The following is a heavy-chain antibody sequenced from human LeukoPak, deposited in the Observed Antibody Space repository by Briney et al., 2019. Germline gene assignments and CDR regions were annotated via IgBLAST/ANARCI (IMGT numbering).Heavy chain of an antibody. J-gene: IGHJ4*02. CDR3: ARELRPYDYVWGSYRTPPYFDY. V-gene: IGHV7-4-1*02. D-gene: IGHD3-16*02. Sequence: GASVKVSCKASGYTFTSYAMNWVRQAPGQGLEWMGWINTNTGNPTYAQGFTGRFVFSLDTSVSTAYLQISSLKAEDTAVYYCARELRPYDYVWGSYRTPPYFDYWGQGTLVTVSS. CDR1: GYTFTSYA. CDR2: INTNTGNP.